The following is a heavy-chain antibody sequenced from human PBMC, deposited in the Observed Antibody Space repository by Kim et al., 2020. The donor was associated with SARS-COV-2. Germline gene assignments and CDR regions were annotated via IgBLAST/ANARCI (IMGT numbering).Heavy chain of an antibody. V-gene: IGHV3-74*01. Sequence: YAYSVEGRFTVSRDNAKNTLFLQMTSLRVEDTGVYYCTRDPLAFGTNFDYWGQGTVVTVSS. D-gene: IGHD3-3*02. CDR3: TRDPLAFGTNFDY. J-gene: IGHJ4*02.